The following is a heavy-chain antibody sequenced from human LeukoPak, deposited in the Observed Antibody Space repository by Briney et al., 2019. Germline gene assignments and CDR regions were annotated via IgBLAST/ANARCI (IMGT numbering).Heavy chain of an antibody. CDR3: ARDQSGGSGSYSHANNWFDP. D-gene: IGHD3-10*01. Sequence: GASVTVSCKASGYTFTSYYIHWVRQAPGQGLEWTGIINPSGGSTSYAQKFQGRVTMTRDTSTSTVYMELSSLRSEDTAVYYCARDQSGGSGSYSHANNWFDPWGQGTLVTVSS. J-gene: IGHJ5*02. CDR2: INPSGGST. V-gene: IGHV1-46*01. CDR1: GYTFTSYY.